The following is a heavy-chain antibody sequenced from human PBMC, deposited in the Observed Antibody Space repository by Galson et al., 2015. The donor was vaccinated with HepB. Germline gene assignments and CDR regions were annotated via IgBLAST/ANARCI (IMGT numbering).Heavy chain of an antibody. V-gene: IGHV3-23*01. J-gene: IGHJ4*02. CDR2: IRGSGGNI. D-gene: IGHD6-13*01. CDR3: AKGYADLYSSSWYATVTFEH. CDR1: GFSFSSYA. Sequence: SLRLSCAASGFSFSSYAMSWVRQAPGKGLEWVSFIRGSGGNIYYADSVKGRFTISRDNSKSTLYLQMSSLRAEDTAVYYCAKGYADLYSSSWYATVTFEHWDQGTLVTVSS.